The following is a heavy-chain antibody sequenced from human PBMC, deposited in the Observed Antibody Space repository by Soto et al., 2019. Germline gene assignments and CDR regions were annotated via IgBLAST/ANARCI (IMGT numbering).Heavy chain of an antibody. CDR2: ISAHNGNR. J-gene: IGHJ4*02. CDR3: ARDLGGFPDY. D-gene: IGHD5-12*01. V-gene: IGHV1-18*01. Sequence: QVQLVQSGVEVKKPGASVKVSCKASGYIFTSYGISWVRQAPGQGLEWMGWISAHNGNRKYAQKLQGRVTMTTDTSTSTDYMELRSLRFDDTAVYYCARDLGGFPDYWGQGTLVTVSS. CDR1: GYIFTSYG.